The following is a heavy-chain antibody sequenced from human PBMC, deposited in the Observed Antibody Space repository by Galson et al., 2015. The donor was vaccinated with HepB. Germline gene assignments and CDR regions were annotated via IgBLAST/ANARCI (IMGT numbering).Heavy chain of an antibody. J-gene: IGHJ6*02. Sequence: SLRLSCAASGFTFSSYAMHWVRQAPGKGLEWVAVIWFDGTNKYFADSVKGRFTISRDNSKNTLYLQMNSLRAEDTAVYYCARDWGYYGSGSYRYYYYAMDVWGQGTTVTVSS. CDR2: IWFDGTNK. V-gene: IGHV3-30*04. CDR3: ARDWGYYGSGSYRYYYYAMDV. D-gene: IGHD3-10*01. CDR1: GFTFSSYA.